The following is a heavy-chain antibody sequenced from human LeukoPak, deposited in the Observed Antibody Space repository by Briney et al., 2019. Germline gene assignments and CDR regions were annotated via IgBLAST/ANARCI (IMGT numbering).Heavy chain of an antibody. J-gene: IGHJ4*02. CDR2: ISYHGANK. V-gene: IGHV3-30-3*01. Sequence: GGSLRLSCAASGFTFNSYAMHWVRQAPGQGLEWVAVISYHGANKYYADSVKGRFTISRDNSKNTLYLQMNSLRPEDTAVYYCARGRIVGATRVDYWGQGTLVTVSS. D-gene: IGHD1-26*01. CDR3: ARGRIVGATRVDY. CDR1: GFTFNSYA.